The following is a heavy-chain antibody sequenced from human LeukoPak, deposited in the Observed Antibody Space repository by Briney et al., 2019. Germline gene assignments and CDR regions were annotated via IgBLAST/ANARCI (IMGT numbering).Heavy chain of an antibody. CDR3: ARLHSSGWYHGGYFDY. D-gene: IGHD6-19*01. V-gene: IGHV4-61*01. CDR1: GGSISSTSYY. CDR2: IYYSGST. Sequence: SETLSLTCTVSGGSISSTSYYWSWIRQPPGKGLEWIGYIYYSGSTNYNPSLKSRVTISVDTSKNQFSLKLSSVTAADTAVYYCARLHSSGWYHGGYFDYWGQGTLVTVSS. J-gene: IGHJ4*02.